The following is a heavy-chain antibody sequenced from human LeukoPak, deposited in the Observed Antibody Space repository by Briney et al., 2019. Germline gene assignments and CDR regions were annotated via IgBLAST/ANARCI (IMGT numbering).Heavy chain of an antibody. D-gene: IGHD5-24*01. CDR3: ARKSGVGMATPYDY. CDR1: GYSFTTYW. Sequence: GESLKISCKGSGYSFTTYWIGWVRQVPGKGLEWMGLIYSGDSDTIYSPSFQGQVTISADKSISTAYLQWSSLKASDTAMYYCARKSGVGMATPYDYWGQGTLVTVSS. J-gene: IGHJ4*02. CDR2: IYSGDSDT. V-gene: IGHV5-51*01.